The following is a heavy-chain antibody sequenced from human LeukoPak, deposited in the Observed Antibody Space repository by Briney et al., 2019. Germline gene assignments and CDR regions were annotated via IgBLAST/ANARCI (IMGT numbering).Heavy chain of an antibody. CDR1: GGSISSSSYY. CDR2: IYYSGST. Sequence: SETLSLTCTVSGGSISSSSYYWGWIRQPPGKGLEWIGSIYYSGSTYYNPSLKSRVTISVDTSKNQFSLKLSSVTAADTAVYYCARHVGTHWFGELSWWFDPWGQGTLITVSS. V-gene: IGHV4-39*01. J-gene: IGHJ5*02. D-gene: IGHD3-10*01. CDR3: ARHVGTHWFGELSWWFDP.